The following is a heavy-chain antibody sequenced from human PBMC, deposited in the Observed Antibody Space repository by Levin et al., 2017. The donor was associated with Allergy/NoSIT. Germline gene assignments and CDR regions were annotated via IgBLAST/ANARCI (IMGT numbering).Heavy chain of an antibody. CDR1: GFTFSGSA. CDR3: TRGLPYCSSTSCYAGGGSDY. CDR2: IRSKANSYAT. J-gene: IGHJ4*02. D-gene: IGHD2-2*01. Sequence: GESLKISCAASGFTFSGSAMHWVRQASGKGLEWVGRIRSKANSYATAYAASVKGRFTISRDDSKNTAYLQMNSLKTEDTAVYYCTRGLPYCSSTSCYAGGGSDYWGQGTLVTVSS. V-gene: IGHV3-73*01.